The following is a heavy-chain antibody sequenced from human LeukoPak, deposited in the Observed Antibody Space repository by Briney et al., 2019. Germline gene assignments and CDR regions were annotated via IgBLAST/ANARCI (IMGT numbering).Heavy chain of an antibody. CDR2: ISGGGGNT. J-gene: IGHJ4*02. D-gene: IGHD3-22*01. CDR3: VKPYYYDSSNYPPMDY. V-gene: IGHV3-23*01. CDR1: GFTFSSYA. Sequence: PGGFLRLSCAASGFTFSSYAMSWVRQAPGEGLEWVSVISGGGGNTYYADSVKGRFTISRDNSKNTLYLQMNSLRAEDTAVYYCVKPYYYDSSNYPPMDYWGQGTLVTVSS.